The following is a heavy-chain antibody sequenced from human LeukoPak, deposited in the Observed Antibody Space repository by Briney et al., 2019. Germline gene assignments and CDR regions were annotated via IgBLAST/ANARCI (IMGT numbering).Heavy chain of an antibody. CDR3: ARDSCSSTSCLGY. CDR1: GFTFSSYS. D-gene: IGHD2-2*01. V-gene: IGHV3-48*01. Sequence: GGSLRLSCAASGFTFSSYSMNWVRQAPGEGLEWVSYISSSSSTIYYADSVKGRFTISRDNAKNSLYLQMNSLRAEDTAVYYCARDSCSSTSCLGYWGQGTLVTVSS. J-gene: IGHJ4*02. CDR2: ISSSSSTI.